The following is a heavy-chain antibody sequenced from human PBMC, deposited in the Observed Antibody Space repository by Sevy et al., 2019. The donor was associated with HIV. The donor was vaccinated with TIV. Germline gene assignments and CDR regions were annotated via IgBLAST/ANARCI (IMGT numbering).Heavy chain of an antibody. CDR2: INHSGST. J-gene: IGHJ4*02. V-gene: IGHV4-34*01. Sequence: SETLSLTCAVYGGSFSGYYWSWIRQPPGKGLEWIGKINHSGSTNYNPSLKGRVTISVDTSKNQFSLKLSSVTAADTAVYYCARTVGYSSSWFGYWGQGTLVTVSS. CDR1: GGSFSGYY. D-gene: IGHD6-13*01. CDR3: ARTVGYSSSWFGY.